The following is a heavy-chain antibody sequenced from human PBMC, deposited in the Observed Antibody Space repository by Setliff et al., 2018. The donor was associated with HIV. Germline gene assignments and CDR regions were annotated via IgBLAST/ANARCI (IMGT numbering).Heavy chain of an antibody. V-gene: IGHV4-31*03. J-gene: IGHJ4*02. D-gene: IGHD2-21*02. CDR2: MYHTGNT. CDR3: AGGRYFRDISDSRFDF. Sequence: SETLSLTCSVSGVSITTDGYFWSWIRHYPGKGLEWIGYMYHTGNTYSNPSLASRLVMSLDPSKNQFSLKLNSMTAADTAMFYCAGGRYFRDISDSRFDFWGQGILVTVS. CDR1: GVSITTDGYF.